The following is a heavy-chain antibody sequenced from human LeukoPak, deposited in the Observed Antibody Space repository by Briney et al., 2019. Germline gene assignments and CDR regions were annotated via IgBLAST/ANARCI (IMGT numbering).Heavy chain of an antibody. CDR1: GGSFSGYY. CDR3: ARLRRRFIFDY. V-gene: IGHV4-34*01. D-gene: IGHD3-3*01. J-gene: IGHJ4*02. CDR2: IYYSGST. Sequence: SETLSLTCAVYGGSFSGYYWSWIRQPPGKGLEWIGSIYYSGSTYYNPSLKSRVTISVDTSKNQLSLKLSSVTAADTAAYYCARLRRRFIFDYWGQGTLVTVSS.